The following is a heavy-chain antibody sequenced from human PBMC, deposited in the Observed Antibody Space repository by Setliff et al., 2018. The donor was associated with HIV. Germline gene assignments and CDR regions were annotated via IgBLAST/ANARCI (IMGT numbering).Heavy chain of an antibody. CDR1: GGSISSSNYY. Sequence: KTSETLSLTCAVSGGSISSSNYYWVWIRQPPGKELEWIGSFYYSGSTYYNPSLKSRVTISLDTSKNQFSLKVGSVTAADTAVYYCAPGSWYDYWGQGTLVTVSS. CDR3: APGSWYDY. D-gene: IGHD6-13*01. CDR2: FYYSGST. J-gene: IGHJ4*02. V-gene: IGHV4-39*07.